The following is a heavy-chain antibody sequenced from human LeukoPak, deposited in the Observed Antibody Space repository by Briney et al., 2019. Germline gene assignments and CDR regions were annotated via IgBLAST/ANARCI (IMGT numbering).Heavy chain of an antibody. J-gene: IGHJ4*02. D-gene: IGHD5-12*01. CDR2: ISSSGSTI. V-gene: IGHV3-48*01. Sequence: GGSLRLSCAASGFTFSSYSMNWVRQAPGKGLEWVSYISSSGSTIYYADSVKGRFTISRDNSKNTLYLQMNSLRAEDTAVYYCAKDRLRDYFDYWGQGTLVTVSS. CDR1: GFTFSSYS. CDR3: AKDRLRDYFDY.